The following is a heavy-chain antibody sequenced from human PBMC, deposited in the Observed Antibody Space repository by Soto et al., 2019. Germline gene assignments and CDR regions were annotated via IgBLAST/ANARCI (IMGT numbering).Heavy chain of an antibody. V-gene: IGHV3-23*01. J-gene: IGHJ4*02. CDR1: GFTFSTLA. CDR3: AKARAGAVAATTFDY. Sequence: PGGSLRLSCAASGFTFSTLAMSWVRQAPGKGLEWVSSISDNSGGTFYADSVKGRFTISRDNSKNTLYLQMNSRRAEDTAVYYCAKARAGAVAATTFDYWGQGTLVTVSS. CDR2: ISDNSGGT. D-gene: IGHD2-15*01.